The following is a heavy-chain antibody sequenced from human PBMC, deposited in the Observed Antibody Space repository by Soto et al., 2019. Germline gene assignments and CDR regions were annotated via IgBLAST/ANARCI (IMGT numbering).Heavy chain of an antibody. CDR3: AKDKDILTGYHFDF. D-gene: IGHD3-9*01. CDR2: ISWNSGSI. Sequence: RHCCGAAWFNVVDLGRHRVRQKTRKGLEWVSGISWNSGSISYADSVKGRFTISRDNAKNSLYLQMNSLRAEDTALYYCAKDKDILTGYHFDFWGQGTLVTVSS. CDR1: WFNVVDLG. J-gene: IGHJ4*02. V-gene: IGHV3-9*01.